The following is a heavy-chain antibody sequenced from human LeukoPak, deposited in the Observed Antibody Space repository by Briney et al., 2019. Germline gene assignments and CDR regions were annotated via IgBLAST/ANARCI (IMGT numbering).Heavy chain of an antibody. Sequence: QAGGSLRLSCAASGFTFSSYEMNWVRQAPGKGLEWVSYISSSGSTIYYADSVKGRFTISRDNAKNSLYLQMNSLRAEDTAVYYCARAPPPDIAAAGTFGSAPDYWGQGTLVTVSS. D-gene: IGHD6-13*01. J-gene: IGHJ4*02. CDR1: GFTFSSYE. V-gene: IGHV3-48*03. CDR3: ARAPPPDIAAAGTFGSAPDY. CDR2: ISSSGSTI.